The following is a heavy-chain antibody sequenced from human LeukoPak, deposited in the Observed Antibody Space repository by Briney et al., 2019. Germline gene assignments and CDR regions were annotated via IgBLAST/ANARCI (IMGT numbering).Heavy chain of an antibody. CDR1: GFTFSSYA. V-gene: IGHV3-23*01. CDR3: ARELPLRYFDWLLYYYYGMDV. J-gene: IGHJ6*04. CDR2: ISGIGGNT. Sequence: PGGSLRLSCAASGFTFSSYAMSWVRQAPGKGLEWVSAISGIGGNTYYADSVKGRFTISRDNSKNTLYLQMNSLRAEDTAVYYCARELPLRYFDWLLYYYYGMDVWGKGTTVTVSS. D-gene: IGHD3-9*01.